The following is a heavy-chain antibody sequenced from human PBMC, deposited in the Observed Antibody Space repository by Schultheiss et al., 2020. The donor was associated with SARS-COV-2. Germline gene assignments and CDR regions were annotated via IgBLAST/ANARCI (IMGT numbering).Heavy chain of an antibody. CDR2: INHSGST. Sequence: SETLSLTCAVSGYSISSGYYWSWIRQPPGKGLEWIGEINHSGSTNYNPSLKSRVTISVDTSKNQFSLKLSSVTAADTAVYYCARVGASWDNHGQNWFDPWGQGTLVTVSS. J-gene: IGHJ5*02. V-gene: IGHV4-38-2*01. CDR1: GYSISSGYY. CDR3: ARVGASWDNHGQNWFDP. D-gene: IGHD1-26*01.